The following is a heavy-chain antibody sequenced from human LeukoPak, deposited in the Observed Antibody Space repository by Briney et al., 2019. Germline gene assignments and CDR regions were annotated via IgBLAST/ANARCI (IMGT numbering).Heavy chain of an antibody. J-gene: IGHJ4*02. Sequence: GGSLRLSCAASGFTFSSYGMHWVRQAPGKGLEWVAFIRYDGTNKYYADSVKGRFTISKDNSENTLYLQMNSLSTDDTAMYYCAKDQNSSSSAGTFDSWGQGTLVTVSS. D-gene: IGHD6-6*01. CDR1: GFTFSSYG. V-gene: IGHV3-30*02. CDR3: AKDQNSSSSAGTFDS. CDR2: IRYDGTNK.